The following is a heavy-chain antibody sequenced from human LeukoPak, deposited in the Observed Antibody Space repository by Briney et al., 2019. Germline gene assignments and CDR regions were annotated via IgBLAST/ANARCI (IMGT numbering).Heavy chain of an antibody. CDR2: IYYSGST. V-gene: IGHV4-39*01. J-gene: IGHJ6*02. Sequence: SETLSLTCTVSGGSISSSSYYWGWIRQPPGKGLEWIGSIYYSGSTYYNPSLKSRVTISVDTSKNQFSLKLSSVTAADTAVYYCARMDSSSWYGDYYYGMDVWGQGTTVTVPS. D-gene: IGHD6-13*01. CDR3: ARMDSSSWYGDYYYGMDV. CDR1: GGSISSSSYY.